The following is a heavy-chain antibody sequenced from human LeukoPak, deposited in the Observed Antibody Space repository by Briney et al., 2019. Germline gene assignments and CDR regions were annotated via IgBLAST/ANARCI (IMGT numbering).Heavy chain of an antibody. CDR1: GFTFRSNG. J-gene: IGHJ4*02. CDR2: ISSNGGST. D-gene: IGHD3-22*01. CDR3: AKEGPGYYDSSGYHAYFDY. Sequence: GGSLRLSCSASGFTFRSNGMHRVRQAPGKGLEYVSAISSNGGSTYYADFVKGRFTISRDNSKNTLYLQMSSLRAEDTAVYYCAKEGPGYYDSSGYHAYFDYWGQGTLVTVSS. V-gene: IGHV3-64D*06.